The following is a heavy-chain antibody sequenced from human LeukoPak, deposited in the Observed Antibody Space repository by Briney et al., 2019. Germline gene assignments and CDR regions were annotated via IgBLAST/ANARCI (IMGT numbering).Heavy chain of an antibody. Sequence: GEPLKIPCKGSGYSFTSYWISWVRQMPGKGLEWMGRIDPSDSYTNYSPSFQGHVTISADKSISTAYLQWSSLKASDTAMYYCARHVHYYGSGSYSFDYWGQGTLVTVSS. CDR3: ARHVHYYGSGSYSFDY. D-gene: IGHD3-10*01. CDR2: IDPSDSYT. CDR1: GYSFTSYW. V-gene: IGHV5-10-1*01. J-gene: IGHJ4*02.